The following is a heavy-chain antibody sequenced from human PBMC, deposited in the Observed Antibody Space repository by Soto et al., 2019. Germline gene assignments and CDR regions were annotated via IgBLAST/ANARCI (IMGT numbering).Heavy chain of an antibody. J-gene: IGHJ6*02. CDR2: ISGSGGST. CDR3: ARDTHCSSTSCYSAYYYGMDV. CDR1: GFTFSSYA. V-gene: IGHV3-23*01. Sequence: PGGSLRLSCAASGFTFSSYAMSWVRQAPGKGLEWVSAISGSGGSTYYADSVKGRFTISRDNSKNTLYLQMNSLRAEDTAVYYCARDTHCSSTSCYSAYYYGMDVWGQGTTVTVSS. D-gene: IGHD2-2*02.